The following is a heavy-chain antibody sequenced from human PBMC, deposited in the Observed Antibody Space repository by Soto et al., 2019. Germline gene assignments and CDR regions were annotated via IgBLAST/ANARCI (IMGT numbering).Heavy chain of an antibody. V-gene: IGHV4-4*07. D-gene: IGHD3-16*01. CDR1: GATIRSYH. CDR3: AKDVSSRRWFDP. Sequence: SETLSLTCAVSGATIRSYHWSWIRQPAGKGLEWIGRMQHTGNTNYNPSLKSRVTMSVDTSKNQISLKMTSVTAADTAVYFCAKDVSSRRWFDPWGQGILVTVSS. J-gene: IGHJ5*02. CDR2: MQHTGNT.